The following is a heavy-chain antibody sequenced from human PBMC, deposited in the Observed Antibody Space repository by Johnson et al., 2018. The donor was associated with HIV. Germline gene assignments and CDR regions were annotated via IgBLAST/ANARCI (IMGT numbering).Heavy chain of an antibody. Sequence: VQLVESGGGVVQPGRSLRLSCAASGFTFSSYAMHWVRQAPGKGLERVSGINWNGGSKGYADSVKGRLTISRDNAKNSVDGQMNSLRAEDTAVYYCARSVVVTAQSGIYAFDIWGQGTMVTVSS. CDR1: GFTFSSYA. CDR2: INWNGGSK. V-gene: IGHV3-20*04. D-gene: IGHD2-21*02. J-gene: IGHJ3*02. CDR3: ARSVVVTAQSGIYAFDI.